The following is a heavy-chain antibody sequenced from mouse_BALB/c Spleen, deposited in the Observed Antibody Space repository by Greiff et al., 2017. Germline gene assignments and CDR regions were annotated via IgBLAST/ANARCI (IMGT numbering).Heavy chain of an antibody. CDR2: INPSNGRT. CDR1: GYTFTSYW. J-gene: IGHJ3*01. V-gene: IGHV1S81*02. CDR3: AREGFDYDGWFAY. D-gene: IGHD2-4*01. Sequence: VKQSCKASGYTFTSYWMHWVKQRPGQGLEWIGEINPSNGRTNYNEKFKSKATLTVDKSSSTAYMQLSSLTSEDSAVYYCAREGFDYDGWFAYWGQGTLVTVSA.